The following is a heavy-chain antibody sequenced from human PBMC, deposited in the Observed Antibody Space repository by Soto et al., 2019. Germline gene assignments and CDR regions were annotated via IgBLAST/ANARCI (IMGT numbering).Heavy chain of an antibody. CDR2: ISYDGSNK. Sequence: GGSLRLSCAASGFTFSSYGMHWVRQAPGKGLEWVAVISYDGSNKYYADSVKGRFTISRDNSKSTLYLQVNSLRAEDTAVYYWARDRDPYTSSWYYFDYWGQGTLVTVSS. CDR1: GFTFSSYG. CDR3: ARDRDPYTSSWYYFDY. D-gene: IGHD6-13*01. V-gene: IGHV3-30*03. J-gene: IGHJ4*02.